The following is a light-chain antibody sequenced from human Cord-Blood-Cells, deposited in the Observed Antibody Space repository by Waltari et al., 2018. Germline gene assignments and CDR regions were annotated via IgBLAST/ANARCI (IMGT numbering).Light chain of an antibody. J-gene: IGLJ2*01. CDR3: SSYTSSSTYVV. Sequence: QSALTQPASVSGSPGQSITIPCTGTSSDVGGSNDVSWYQQHPGKAPKLMIYDVSNRPSGVSNRFSGSKSGNTASLTISGLQAEDEADYYCSSYTSSSTYVVFGGGTKLTVL. CDR2: DVS. CDR1: SSDVGGSND. V-gene: IGLV2-14*01.